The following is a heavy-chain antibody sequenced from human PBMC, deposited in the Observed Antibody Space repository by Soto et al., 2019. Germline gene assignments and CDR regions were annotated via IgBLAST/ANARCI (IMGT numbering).Heavy chain of an antibody. J-gene: IGHJ3*02. Sequence: ASVKVSCKASGYTFTSYGISWVRQAPGQGLEWMGWISAYNGNTNYAQKLQGRVTMTTDTSTSTAYMELRSLRSGDTALYYCARDPDVVVPAATRDAFDIWGQGTMVTVSS. D-gene: IGHD2-2*01. CDR2: ISAYNGNT. V-gene: IGHV1-18*01. CDR3: ARDPDVVVPAATRDAFDI. CDR1: GYTFTSYG.